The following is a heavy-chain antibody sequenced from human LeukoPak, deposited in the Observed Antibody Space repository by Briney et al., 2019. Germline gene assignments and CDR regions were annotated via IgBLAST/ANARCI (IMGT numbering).Heavy chain of an antibody. V-gene: IGHV3-72*01. CDR3: ARRGDRDSRGYYLDFDN. J-gene: IGHJ4*02. D-gene: IGHD3-22*01. CDR2: SRDKAHSYTT. Sequence: SGGSLRLSCAASGFTFSDHYMDWVRQAPGKGLEWVGRSRDKAHSYTTEYAASVKGRFTISRDDSKNLLYLQMNSLKIEDTAVYYCARRGDRDSRGYYLDFDNWGQGTLVTVSS. CDR1: GFTFSDHY.